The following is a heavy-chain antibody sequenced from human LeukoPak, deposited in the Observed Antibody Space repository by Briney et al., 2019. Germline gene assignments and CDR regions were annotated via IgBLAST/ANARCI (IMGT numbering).Heavy chain of an antibody. D-gene: IGHD4-17*01. CDR1: GFTFDDYA. CDR2: ISWNSGSI. CDR3: AKDKTYGDYYYYGMDV. J-gene: IGHJ6*02. V-gene: IGHV3-9*01. Sequence: PGGSLRLSCAASGFTFDDYAMHWVRQAPGKGLEWVSGISWNSGSIGYADSVKGRFTISRDNAKNSLYLQMNSLRAEDTALYYCAKDKTYGDYYYYGMDVWGQGTTVTVSS.